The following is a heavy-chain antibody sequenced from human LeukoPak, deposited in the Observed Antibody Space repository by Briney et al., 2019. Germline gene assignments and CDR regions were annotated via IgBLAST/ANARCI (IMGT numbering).Heavy chain of an antibody. Sequence: VASVKVSCKASGYTFTSYYMHWVRQAPGQGLEWMGIINPSGGSTSYAQKFQGRVTMTRDMSTTTDYMELSSLRSEDTAVYYCARDNSIGGRGWWFDPWGQGTLVTVSS. J-gene: IGHJ5*02. V-gene: IGHV1-46*01. D-gene: IGHD4-23*01. CDR3: ARDNSIGGRGWWFDP. CDR2: INPSGGST. CDR1: GYTFTSYY.